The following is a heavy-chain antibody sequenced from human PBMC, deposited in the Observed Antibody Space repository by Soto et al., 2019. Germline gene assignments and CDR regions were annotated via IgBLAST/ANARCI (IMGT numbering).Heavy chain of an antibody. D-gene: IGHD3-9*01. J-gene: IGHJ5*02. CDR2: TYFRSGWYN. CDR1: GDSVSSKTAA. V-gene: IGHV6-1*01. Sequence: SQTLSLTCAISGDSVSSKTAAWNWIRQSPSRGLEWLGRTYFRSGWYNDYAISVKSRITINPDTSKNQFSLLLNSVTPEDTAVYYCARVSFDHFVHWFDPWGQGTLVTVSS. CDR3: ARVSFDHFVHWFDP.